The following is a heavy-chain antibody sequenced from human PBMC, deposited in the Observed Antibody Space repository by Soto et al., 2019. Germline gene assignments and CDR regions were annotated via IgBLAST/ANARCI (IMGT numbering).Heavy chain of an antibody. CDR2: ISPYNGTT. Sequence: GASVKVSCKASGYTFTTYGISWVRQAPGQGFEWMGWISPYNGTTKYAEKFQGEMTMTTDTATSTAYMDLRSLRSDDTAVYYCARDGERDTGLNFYYYLHGMDAWGQGTRVTVSS. CDR1: GYTFTTYG. V-gene: IGHV1-18*04. CDR3: ARDGERDTGLNFYYYLHGMDA. D-gene: IGHD1-1*01. J-gene: IGHJ6*02.